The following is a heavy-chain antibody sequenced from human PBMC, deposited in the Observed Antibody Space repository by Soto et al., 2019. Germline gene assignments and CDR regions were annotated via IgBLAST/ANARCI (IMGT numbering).Heavy chain of an antibody. CDR2: IYYLGST. J-gene: IGHJ4*02. Sequence: SEALSLTCSVSGGSMSEYFWSWIRQSPGKGLEWIGYIYYLGSTDYNPSLKSRVTISVDTSKRQFSLRLTSVTAADTAVYYCARDGYDGSGSPYPAYWGPGTQVTAPQ. D-gene: IGHD3-10*01. V-gene: IGHV4-59*01. CDR3: ARDGYDGSGSPYPAY. CDR1: GGSMSEYF.